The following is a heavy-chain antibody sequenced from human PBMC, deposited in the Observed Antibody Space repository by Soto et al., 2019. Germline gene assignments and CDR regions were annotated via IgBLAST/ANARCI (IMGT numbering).Heavy chain of an antibody. Sequence: QVQLQESGPGLVKPSRPLSLPGPFLVASVGIGSSNGSWSRRPQGKGLRWFGYIYYSGSTNYNPSLKSRVTISVDTSKNQFSLKLSSVTAADTAVYYCAREFSYGGVGATEAFDIWGQGTMVTVSS. V-gene: IGHV4-61*01. CDR3: AREFSYGGVGATEAFDI. J-gene: IGHJ3*02. CDR2: IYYSGST. D-gene: IGHD1-26*01. CDR1: VASVGIGSSN.